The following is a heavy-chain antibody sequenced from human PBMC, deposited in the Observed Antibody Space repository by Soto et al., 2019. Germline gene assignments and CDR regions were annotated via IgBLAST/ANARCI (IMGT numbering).Heavy chain of an antibody. V-gene: IGHV1-18*01. CDR1: GYSFTRFG. CDR3: ERDPQYSTSPQVFDY. D-gene: IGHD6-6*01. Sequence: QVPLVQSGAEVKKPGASVRVSCKASGYSFTRFGISWVRQAPGQGLEWVGRISTYNGNTKYAQKLQGRVTVSTYTSTSTDYMELRSLRSDDTVVYYCERDPQYSTSPQVFDYWGQGTLLTVSS. J-gene: IGHJ4*02. CDR2: ISTYNGNT.